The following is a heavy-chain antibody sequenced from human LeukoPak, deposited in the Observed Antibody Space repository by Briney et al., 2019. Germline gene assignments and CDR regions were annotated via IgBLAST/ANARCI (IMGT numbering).Heavy chain of an antibody. CDR3: AKGSKAVLFTRDHYMDV. Sequence: RRSLRLSCAASGFTFSNYAMHWVRQAPGKGLEWVAVISYDGSNKYYADSVRGRFTISRDNSKNTLYLQMNSLRAEDTAVYFCAKGSKAVLFTRDHYMDVWGKGTTVTISS. CDR1: GFTFSNYA. J-gene: IGHJ6*03. CDR2: ISYDGSNK. D-gene: IGHD6-19*01. V-gene: IGHV3-30*04.